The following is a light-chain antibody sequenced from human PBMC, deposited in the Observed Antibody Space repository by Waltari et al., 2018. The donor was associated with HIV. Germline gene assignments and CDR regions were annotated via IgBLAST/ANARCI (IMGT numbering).Light chain of an antibody. Sequence: QSALTQPASVSGSPGQSITLSCLAATNHVGPFNLFSWYQHHPGSPPKLIIYEAAKRPSGGSNRFSASKSGKTASLTISGLQAEDEADYYCCSSAGGHAVFGPGTKVTVL. CDR2: EAA. J-gene: IGLJ1*01. CDR1: TNHVGPFNL. CDR3: CSSAGGHAV. V-gene: IGLV2-23*01.